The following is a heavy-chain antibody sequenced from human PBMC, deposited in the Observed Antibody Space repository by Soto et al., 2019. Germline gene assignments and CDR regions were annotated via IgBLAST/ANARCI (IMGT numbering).Heavy chain of an antibody. D-gene: IGHD6-13*01. Sequence: PGGSLRLSCAASGFTFSHYAMSWVRQAPGKGLEWVSAISGIDDSTHYADSVKGRFTISRDNSKNTLYLQMNSLRAEDTAVYYCAKDMRYSSSWYYFDYWGQGTLGSVSS. CDR2: ISGIDDST. V-gene: IGHV3-23*01. J-gene: IGHJ4*01. CDR1: GFTFSHYA. CDR3: AKDMRYSSSWYYFDY.